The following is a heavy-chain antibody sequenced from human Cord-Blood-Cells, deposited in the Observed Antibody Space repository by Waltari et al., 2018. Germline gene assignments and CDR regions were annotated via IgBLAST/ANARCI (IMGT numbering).Heavy chain of an antibody. CDR1: GYTFTGSY. D-gene: IGHD3-3*01. J-gene: IGHJ4*02. Sequence: QVQLVQSGAEVKKPGASVKVSCKASGYTFTGSYMHWVRQAPGQGLEWMGWINPNSGGTNYAQKFQGRVTMTRDTSISTAYMELSRLRSDDTAVYYCARVPYYDFWSGYYDYWGQGTLVTVSS. CDR3: ARVPYYDFWSGYYDY. V-gene: IGHV1-2*02. CDR2: INPNSGGT.